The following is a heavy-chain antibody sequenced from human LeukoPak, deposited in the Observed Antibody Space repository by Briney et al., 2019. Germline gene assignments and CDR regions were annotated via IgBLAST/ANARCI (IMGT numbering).Heavy chain of an antibody. V-gene: IGHV3-23*01. CDR1: GFTFRNYV. CDR2: IGGTDGTT. CDR3: AKMDAPYCGGDCYYYFDY. D-gene: IGHD2-21*02. J-gene: IGHJ4*02. Sequence: GGSRRLSCAASGFTFRNYVMNWVRQAPGKGLEWVSAIGGTDGTTFYAAFVKGRFTISRDNSRNTLYLQMNSLRAEDTAVYYCAKMDAPYCGGDCYYYFDYWGQGTLVTVSS.